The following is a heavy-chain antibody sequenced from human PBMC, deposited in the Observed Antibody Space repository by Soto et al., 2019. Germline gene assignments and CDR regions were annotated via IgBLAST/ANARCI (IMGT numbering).Heavy chain of an antibody. J-gene: IGHJ4*02. CDR3: AKGADGSGSFDY. CDR1: GFSFSSYV. V-gene: IGHV3-23*01. CDR2: MSGSAVNT. Sequence: EVQLLESGGGLVQPGGSLRLSCAASGFSFSSYVMTWVRQAPGKGLEWVSSMSGSAVNTYYADSVKGRFTISRDNSKNTLYLQMNSLRAKDTALYYCAKGADGSGSFDYWGQGTLVTVSS. D-gene: IGHD3-10*01.